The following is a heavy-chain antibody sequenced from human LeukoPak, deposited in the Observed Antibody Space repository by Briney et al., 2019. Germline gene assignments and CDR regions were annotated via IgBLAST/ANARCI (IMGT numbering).Heavy chain of an antibody. Sequence: QPSETLSLTCAVYGGSFSGYYWSWIRQPPGKGLEWIGEINHSGSTNYNPSLKSRVTISVDTSKNQFSLKLSSVTAADAAVYYCASGLYSSSWYVGYWGQGTLVTVSS. J-gene: IGHJ4*02. CDR3: ASGLYSSSWYVGY. CDR1: GGSFSGYY. V-gene: IGHV4-34*01. D-gene: IGHD6-13*01. CDR2: INHSGST.